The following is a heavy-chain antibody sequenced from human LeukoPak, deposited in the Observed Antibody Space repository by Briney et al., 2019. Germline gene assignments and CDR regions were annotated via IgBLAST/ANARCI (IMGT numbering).Heavy chain of an antibody. V-gene: IGHV3-20*04. D-gene: IGHD1-26*01. CDR3: AKDYGNYYYYMDV. CDR2: INWNGGST. CDR1: GFTFDDYG. Sequence: PGGSLRLSCAASGFTFDDYGMSWVRQAPGKGLEWVSGINWNGGSTGYADSVKGRFTISRDNSKNTMYMQMNSLRAEDTAIYYCAKDYGNYYYYMDVWGKGTTVTISS. J-gene: IGHJ6*03.